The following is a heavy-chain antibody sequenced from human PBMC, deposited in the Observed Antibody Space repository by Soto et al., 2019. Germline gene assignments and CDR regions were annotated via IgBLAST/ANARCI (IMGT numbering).Heavy chain of an antibody. CDR3: ARGDAPTVTTINYFDP. Sequence: VHLQESGPGLVKPSGTLSLTCAVSGDSINSRNWWTWVPQSPGKGLEWIGEIYHSGSANYNPSLKSRLTMSVDKSKNQFSLNLTSVTAADTAVYYCARGDAPTVTTINYFDPWGQGTQVTVSS. D-gene: IGHD4-17*01. V-gene: IGHV4-4*02. CDR1: GDSINSRNW. J-gene: IGHJ5*02. CDR2: IYHSGSA.